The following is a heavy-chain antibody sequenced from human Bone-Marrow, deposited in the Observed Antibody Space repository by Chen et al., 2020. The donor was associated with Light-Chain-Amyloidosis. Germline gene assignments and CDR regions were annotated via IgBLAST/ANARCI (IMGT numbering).Heavy chain of an antibody. V-gene: IGHV3-9*01. Sequence: EVQLVESGGGLVQPGRSLRLSCAASGFTFDDYAMHWVRQAPGKGLEWVSGIGANGDTIGYADSVKCRFTISRDNAKNSLYLQMDNLRLEDTALYYCAKDLYCSGGSCFPGNFYYYGMDVWGQGTTVTVSS. D-gene: IGHD2-15*01. CDR2: IGANGDTI. CDR3: AKDLYCSGGSCFPGNFYYYGMDV. J-gene: IGHJ6*02. CDR1: GFTFDDYA.